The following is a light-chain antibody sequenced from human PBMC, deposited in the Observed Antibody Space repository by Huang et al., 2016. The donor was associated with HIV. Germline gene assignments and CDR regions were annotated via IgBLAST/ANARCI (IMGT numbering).Light chain of an antibody. Sequence: DIQMTQSPSAMSASVGDTVTITCRASQGISNNLAWFQQRPGKVPKRLIYAASSLQIEDPSRFSGSGSGTKFTLTINSLQPEDFATYYCLQVNTYPYTFGQGTELDIK. J-gene: IGKJ2*01. CDR1: QGISNN. CDR3: LQVNTYPYT. CDR2: AAS. V-gene: IGKV1-17*03.